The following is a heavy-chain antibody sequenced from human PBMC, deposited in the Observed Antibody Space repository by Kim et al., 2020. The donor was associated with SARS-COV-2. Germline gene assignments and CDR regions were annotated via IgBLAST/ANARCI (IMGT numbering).Heavy chain of an antibody. V-gene: IGHV3-64D*06. CDR1: GFTFSDYP. J-gene: IGHJ2*01. D-gene: IGHD2-15*01. CDR3: VKQRISGNWYFDL. Sequence: GGSLRLSCSASGFTFSDYPMQWVRQAPGRGLEYVSAISIYGDLTYYADSVKGRFTISRDNSKNTLYLQMSSLRAEDTAVYYCVKQRISGNWYFDLWGRGTLVTVSS. CDR2: ISIYGDLT.